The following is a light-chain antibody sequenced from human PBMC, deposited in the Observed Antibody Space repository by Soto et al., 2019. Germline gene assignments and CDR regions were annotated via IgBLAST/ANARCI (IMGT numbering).Light chain of an antibody. CDR1: QSVSNTY. CDR2: GAS. J-gene: IGKJ1*01. CDR3: HQYGTSPRT. V-gene: IGKV3-20*01. Sequence: EIVLTQSPGTLSLSPGERATLSCRASQSVSNTYLAWYQQQPGQAPRLPIYGASSRATGIPDRFTASGSGTDFTLTISRLEPDDFVVYFCHQYGTSPRTFGPGTKVEF.